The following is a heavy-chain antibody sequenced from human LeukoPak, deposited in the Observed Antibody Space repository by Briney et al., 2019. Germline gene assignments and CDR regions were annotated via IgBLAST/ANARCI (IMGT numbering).Heavy chain of an antibody. V-gene: IGHV4-39*01. Sequence: SETLSLTCTVSGGSISSSSYNWGWIRQPPGKGLEWIGGFDNSGSTYYNPSLKSRVTISVDMSKDQFSLNLSSVTAADTAVYYCARPPGIAAAWFDPWGQGTLVTVSS. CDR1: GGSISSSSYN. D-gene: IGHD6-13*01. J-gene: IGHJ5*02. CDR3: ARPPGIAAAWFDP. CDR2: FDNSGST.